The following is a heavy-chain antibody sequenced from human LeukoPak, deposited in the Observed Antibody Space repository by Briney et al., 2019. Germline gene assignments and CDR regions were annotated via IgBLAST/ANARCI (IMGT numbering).Heavy chain of an antibody. Sequence: GGSLRLSCAASGFTFSSYWMTWVRQAPGKGRDWVANINQDGSEKYYVDSVKGRFTISRDNAKKSLYLQMNSLSAEDTAVYYCARGFTTGVDAFDIWGQGTMVTVSS. D-gene: IGHD4-23*01. CDR1: GFTFSSYW. V-gene: IGHV3-7*01. J-gene: IGHJ3*02. CDR3: ARGFTTGVDAFDI. CDR2: INQDGSEK.